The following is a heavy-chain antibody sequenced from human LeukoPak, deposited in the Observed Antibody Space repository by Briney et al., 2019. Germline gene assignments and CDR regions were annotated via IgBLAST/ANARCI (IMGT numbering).Heavy chain of an antibody. D-gene: IGHD2-2*01. J-gene: IGHJ4*02. Sequence: GGSLRLSCAASGFTFSSYSMNWVRQAPGKGLEWVSSISSSSSYIYYADSVKGRFTISRDNAKNSLYLQMNSPRAEDTAVYYCARLGYCSSTSCFDYWGQGTLVTVSS. CDR2: ISSSSSYI. V-gene: IGHV3-21*01. CDR1: GFTFSSYS. CDR3: ARLGYCSSTSCFDY.